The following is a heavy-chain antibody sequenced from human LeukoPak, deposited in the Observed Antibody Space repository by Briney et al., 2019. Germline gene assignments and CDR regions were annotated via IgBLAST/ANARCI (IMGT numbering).Heavy chain of an antibody. J-gene: IGHJ4*02. CDR2: IKQDGSEK. CDR3: ARAKDY. Sequence: PGGSLRLSCAASGFTFSSYGMHWVRQAPGKGLEWVANIKQDGSEKYYVDSVKGRFTISRDNAKNSLYLQMDSLRAEDTAVYYCARAKDYWGQGTLVTVSS. V-gene: IGHV3-7*01. CDR1: GFTFSSYG.